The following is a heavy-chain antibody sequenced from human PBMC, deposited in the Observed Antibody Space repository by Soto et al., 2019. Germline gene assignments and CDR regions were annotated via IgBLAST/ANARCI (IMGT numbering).Heavy chain of an antibody. J-gene: IGHJ4*02. CDR2: ISSSSSYI. Sequence: EVQLVESGGGLVKPGGSLRLSCAASGFTFSSYSMNWVRQAPGKGLEWVSSISSSSSYIYYADSVKGRFTISRDNAKNSLYLQMNSLRAEETAVYYCARDRVRTCGYGGFDYWGQGTMVTVSS. D-gene: IGHD5-12*01. CDR1: GFTFSSYS. CDR3: ARDRVRTCGYGGFDY. V-gene: IGHV3-21*01.